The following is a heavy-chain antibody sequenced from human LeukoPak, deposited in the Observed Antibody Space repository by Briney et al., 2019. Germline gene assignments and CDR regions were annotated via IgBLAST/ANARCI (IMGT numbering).Heavy chain of an antibody. D-gene: IGHD5-12*01. CDR3: ARDYSGWSLDP. V-gene: IGHV3-21*06. Sequence: NTGGSLRLSCAASGFTFNTYTMNWVRQAPGKGLEWVSSISSSSSYIYYADSVKGRFTISRDNAKNSLYLQMNSLRGEDTAVYYCARDYSGWSLDPWGQGTLVTVSS. CDR1: GFTFNTYT. CDR2: ISSSSSYI. J-gene: IGHJ5*02.